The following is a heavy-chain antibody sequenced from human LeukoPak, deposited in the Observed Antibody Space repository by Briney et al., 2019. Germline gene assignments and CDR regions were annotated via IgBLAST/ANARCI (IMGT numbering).Heavy chain of an antibody. CDR3: AKDLEGAVAGSLVDY. Sequence: GGSLRLSCAASGFTFSSYGMHWVRQAPGKGLEWVAFIRYDGSNKYYADSVKGRFTISRDNSKNTLYLQMNSLRAEDTAVYYCAKDLEGAVAGSLVDYWGQGTLVTVSS. J-gene: IGHJ4*02. D-gene: IGHD6-19*01. V-gene: IGHV3-30*02. CDR1: GFTFSSYG. CDR2: IRYDGSNK.